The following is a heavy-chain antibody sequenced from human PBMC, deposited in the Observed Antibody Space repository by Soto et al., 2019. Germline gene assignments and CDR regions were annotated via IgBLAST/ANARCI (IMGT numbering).Heavy chain of an antibody. D-gene: IGHD5-12*01. V-gene: IGHV1-8*01. CDR1: GYTFTSYD. CDR2: MNPNSGNT. J-gene: IGHJ6*03. Sequence: GASVKVSCKASGYTFTSYDINWVRQATGQGLEWMGWMNPNSGNTGYAQKFQGRVTMTRNTSISTAYMELSSLRSEDTAVYYCATTYSGYDQYYYYMDVWGKGTTVTV. CDR3: ATTYSGYDQYYYYMDV.